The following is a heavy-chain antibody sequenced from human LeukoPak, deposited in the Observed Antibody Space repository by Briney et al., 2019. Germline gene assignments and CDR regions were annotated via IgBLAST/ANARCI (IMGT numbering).Heavy chain of an antibody. V-gene: IGHV4-4*07. Sequence: PSETLSLTCTVSGGSFSSYYWSWIRQPAGKGLEWIGRIYTSGSTNYNPSLKSRVTMSVDTSKNQFSLKLSSVTAADTAVYYCARGLIYYHSETYYPPGDYWGQGTLVTVSS. CDR2: IYTSGST. J-gene: IGHJ4*02. D-gene: IGHD3-10*01. CDR1: GGSFSSYY. CDR3: ARGLIYYHSETYYPPGDY.